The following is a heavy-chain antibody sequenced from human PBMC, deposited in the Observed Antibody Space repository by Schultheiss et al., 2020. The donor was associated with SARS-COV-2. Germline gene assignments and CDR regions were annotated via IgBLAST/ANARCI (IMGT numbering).Heavy chain of an antibody. V-gene: IGHV3-23*01. CDR2: ISGSGGST. Sequence: GGSLRLSCAASGFTFSSYAMSWVRQAPGKGLEWVSAISGSGGSTYYADSVKGRFTISRDNAKNSLYLQMNSLRAEDTAVYYCARVRVVATSADAFDIWGQGTMVTVSS. D-gene: IGHD5-12*01. CDR3: ARVRVVATSADAFDI. J-gene: IGHJ3*02. CDR1: GFTFSSYA.